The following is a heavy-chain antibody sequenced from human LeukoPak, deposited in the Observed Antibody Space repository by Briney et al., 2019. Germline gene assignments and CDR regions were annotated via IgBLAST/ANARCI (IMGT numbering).Heavy chain of an antibody. V-gene: IGHV4-59*01. CDR1: GGSISSYY. CDR3: ARGVYSSSWYAPMTGTNWFDP. J-gene: IGHJ5*02. CDR2: IYYSGST. Sequence: SETLSLTCTVSGGSISSYYWSWIRQPPGKGLEWIGYIYYSGSTNYNPSLKSRVTISVDTSKNQFSLKLSSVTAADTAVYYCARGVYSSSWYAPMTGTNWFDPWGQGTLVTVSS. D-gene: IGHD6-13*01.